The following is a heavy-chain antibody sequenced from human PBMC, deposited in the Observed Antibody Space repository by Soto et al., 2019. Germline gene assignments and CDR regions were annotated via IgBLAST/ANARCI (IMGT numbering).Heavy chain of an antibody. J-gene: IGHJ2*01. Sequence: QVQLQESGPGLVKPSGTLSLTCAVSGGSISSSNWWSWVRQPPGKGLEWIGEIYHSGSTNYNPSLKXXVXIXXDKSKTPFSLKLSSVTAADTAVYYCARKDWSHFALWGRGTLVTVSS. CDR1: GGSISSSNW. D-gene: IGHD3-3*01. CDR3: ARKDWSHFAL. CDR2: IYHSGST. V-gene: IGHV4-4*02.